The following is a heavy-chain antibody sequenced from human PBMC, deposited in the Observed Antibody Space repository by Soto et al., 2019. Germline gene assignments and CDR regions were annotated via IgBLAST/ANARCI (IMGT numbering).Heavy chain of an antibody. V-gene: IGHV3-23*01. CDR1: GFTFSSYA. Sequence: PGGSLSLSCTASGFTFSSYAMSWVRQAPGKGLEWVSAISGSGGSTYYADSVKGRFTISRDNSKNTLYLQMNSLRAEDTAVYYCAKDVGYYFDYWGQGTLVTVSS. CDR3: AKDVGYYFDY. J-gene: IGHJ4*02. CDR2: ISGSGGST. D-gene: IGHD3-10*01.